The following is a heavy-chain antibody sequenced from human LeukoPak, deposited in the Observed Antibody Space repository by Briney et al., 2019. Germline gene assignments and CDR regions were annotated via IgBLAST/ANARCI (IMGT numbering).Heavy chain of an antibody. CDR1: GASVISTDW. CDR2: IFHSGSA. J-gene: IGHJ5*02. V-gene: IGHV4-4*02. Sequence: KTSETLFLTCTVSGASVISTDWWTWVRQSPGKGLEWIGEIFHSGSANYNPSLKSRVSMSIDKSNNQFSLNLISVTAADTAVYSCARVGTSRVFDPWGQGTLVTVSS. CDR3: ARVGTSRVFDP. D-gene: IGHD7-27*01.